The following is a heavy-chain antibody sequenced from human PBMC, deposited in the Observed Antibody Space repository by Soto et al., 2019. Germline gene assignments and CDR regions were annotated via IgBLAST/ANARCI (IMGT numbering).Heavy chain of an antibody. CDR3: DEGGGYFDSSAYYSDYFDY. CDR1: GGSSSGYY. V-gene: IGHV4-34*01. Sequence: PSETLSLTCAVYGGSSSGYYRSWIRQSPGKGLEWIGEINHTGNTNYNPSLKSRVTISVDTAKNQFSLKLSSVTAADTAVYFCDEGGGYFDSSAYYSDYFDYWAQGTLVTVSS. CDR2: INHTGNT. D-gene: IGHD3-22*01. J-gene: IGHJ4*02.